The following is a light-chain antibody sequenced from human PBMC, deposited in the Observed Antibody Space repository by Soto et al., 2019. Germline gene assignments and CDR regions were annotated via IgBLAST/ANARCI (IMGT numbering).Light chain of an antibody. CDR1: SSNIGAGYD. J-gene: IGLJ2*01. V-gene: IGLV1-40*01. Sequence: QSVLTQPPSVSGAPGQRVTISCTGSSSNIGAGYDVHWYQQLPGTAPKLLIYGNSNRPSGVPDRFSGSKSGTSASLAITGLQAEDEADYYCQSYDSSLSGVVFGGGTKLAPL. CDR2: GNS. CDR3: QSYDSSLSGVV.